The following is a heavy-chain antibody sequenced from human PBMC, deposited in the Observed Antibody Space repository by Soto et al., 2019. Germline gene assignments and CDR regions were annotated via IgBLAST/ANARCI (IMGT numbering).Heavy chain of an antibody. V-gene: IGHV3-13*01. CDR2: IGSAGDT. D-gene: IGHD4-17*01. CDR1: GFTFSRYD. Sequence: EVQLVESGGGLVRPGGSLRLSCAASGFTFSRYDIHWVRQATGKGLEWVSAIGSAGDTHYAGSVKGRFTISRENAKTPSYLQMNSLRAEDTAVYYCARPIYGDYAFDSWGQGTLVTVSS. CDR3: ARPIYGDYAFDS. J-gene: IGHJ4*02.